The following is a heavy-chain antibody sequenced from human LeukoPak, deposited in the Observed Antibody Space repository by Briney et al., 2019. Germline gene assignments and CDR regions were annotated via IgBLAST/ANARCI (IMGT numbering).Heavy chain of an antibody. CDR3: ARGPYSSGWSSYWYFDL. CDR2: ISSSGSTI. D-gene: IGHD6-19*01. CDR1: GFTFSSYG. Sequence: GRSLRLSCAASGFTFSSYGMHWVRQAPGKGLEWVSYISSSGSTIYYADSVKGRFTISRDNAKNSLYLQMNSLRAEDTAVYYCARGPYSSGWSSYWYFDLWGRGTLVTVSS. V-gene: IGHV3-48*04. J-gene: IGHJ2*01.